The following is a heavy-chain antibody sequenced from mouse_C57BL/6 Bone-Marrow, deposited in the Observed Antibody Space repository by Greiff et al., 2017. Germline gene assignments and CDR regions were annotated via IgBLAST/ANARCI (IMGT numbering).Heavy chain of an antibody. Sequence: VQLQQSGAELVRPGTSVKISCKASGYTFTNYWLGWVKQRPGHGLEWIGDIYPGGGYTNYNEKFKGKATLTADTSSSTAYMQLSRLTSEDSAVYFCARFYDGSSYWYFDVWGAGTTVTVSS. J-gene: IGHJ1*01. D-gene: IGHD1-1*01. CDR2: IYPGGGYT. CDR1: GYTFTNYW. CDR3: ARFYDGSSYWYFDV. V-gene: IGHV1-63*02.